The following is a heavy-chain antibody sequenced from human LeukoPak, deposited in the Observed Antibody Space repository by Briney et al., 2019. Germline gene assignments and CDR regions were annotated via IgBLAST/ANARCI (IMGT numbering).Heavy chain of an antibody. Sequence: SETLSLTCAVNGGSFSGYSWSWIRQPPGKGLEWIGEINHSGSTKYNPSLKSRVTISTVTPRKQFSLKLSSVTAADTAVYYCARDINISWFYKWGQGTLVTVSS. CDR2: INHSGST. J-gene: IGHJ4*02. V-gene: IGHV4-34*01. CDR1: GGSFSGYS. CDR3: ARDINISWFYK. D-gene: IGHD6-13*01.